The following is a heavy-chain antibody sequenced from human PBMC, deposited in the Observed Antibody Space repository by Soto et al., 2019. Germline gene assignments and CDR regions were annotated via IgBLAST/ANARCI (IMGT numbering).Heavy chain of an antibody. CDR1: GFSFSDYN. CDR2: ITSRSRYI. CDR3: ARVWFYDSSGYYNYYYYGMDV. V-gene: IGHV3-21*01. J-gene: IGHJ6*02. Sequence: EVQLVESGGGLVKPGGSLRLSCAASGFSFSDYNINWVRQAPGKGLEWVSSITSRSRYIYYADSVKGRFTISRDNAKNSLYLQMKSLRAEDTAVYYCARVWFYDSSGYYNYYYYGMDVWGPGTTVTVSS. D-gene: IGHD3-22*01.